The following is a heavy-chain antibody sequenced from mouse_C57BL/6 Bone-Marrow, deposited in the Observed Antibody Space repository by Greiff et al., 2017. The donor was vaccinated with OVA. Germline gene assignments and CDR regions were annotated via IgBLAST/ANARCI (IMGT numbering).Heavy chain of an antibody. J-gene: IGHJ2*01. Sequence: QVQLQQSGPGLVQPSQSLSITCTVSGFSLTSYGVHWVRQSPGKGLEWLGVIWSGGSTDYNAAFISRLSISKDNSKSQVFFKMNSLQADDTAIYYCARNWGTRGVYFDYWGQGTTLTVSS. CDR2: IWSGGST. CDR3: ARNWGTRGVYFDY. V-gene: IGHV2-2*01. D-gene: IGHD3-3*01. CDR1: GFSLTSYG.